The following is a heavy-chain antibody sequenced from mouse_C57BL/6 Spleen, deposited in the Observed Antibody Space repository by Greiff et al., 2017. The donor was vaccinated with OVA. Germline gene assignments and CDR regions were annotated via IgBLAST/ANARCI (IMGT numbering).Heavy chain of an antibody. V-gene: IGHV1-80*01. Sequence: VQLQQSGAELVKPGASVKISCKASGYAFSSYWMNWVKQRPGKGLEWIGQIYPGDGDTNYNGKFTGTATLTADKSSSTAYLQLSSLTSEDSAVYFCARTVLRYFDYWGQGTTLTVSS. J-gene: IGHJ2*01. CDR2: IYPGDGDT. D-gene: IGHD1-1*01. CDR3: ARTVLRYFDY. CDR1: GYAFSSYW.